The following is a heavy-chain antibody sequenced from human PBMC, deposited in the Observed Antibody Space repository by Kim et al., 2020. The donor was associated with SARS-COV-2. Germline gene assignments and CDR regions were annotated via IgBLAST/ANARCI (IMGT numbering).Heavy chain of an antibody. Sequence: GGSLRLSCAASGFTFSSYSMNWVRQAPGKGLEWVSYISSSSSTIYYADSVKGRFTISRDNAKNSLYLQMNSLRDEDTAVYYCARDYAPPLLYYGSGTPTGYFDYWGQGTLVTVSS. CDR2: ISSSSSTI. D-gene: IGHD3-10*01. V-gene: IGHV3-48*02. CDR1: GFTFSSYS. CDR3: ARDYAPPLLYYGSGTPTGYFDY. J-gene: IGHJ4*02.